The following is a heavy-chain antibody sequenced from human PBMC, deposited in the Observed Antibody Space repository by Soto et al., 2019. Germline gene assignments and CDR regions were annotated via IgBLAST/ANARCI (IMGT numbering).Heavy chain of an antibody. D-gene: IGHD1-26*01. J-gene: IGHJ4*02. Sequence: EDQLVESGGGLVQPGGSLRLTCAVSGFSFRSDWMNWVRQAPGKGLEWVDHTNQDGSDKYYLDSVKGRFTIFRDNAKNSLYMQMNSLRAEDRAVYYCSGGVGDAIWGQGTLVTVSS. CDR2: TNQDGSDK. CDR1: GFSFRSDW. V-gene: IGHV3-7*04. CDR3: SGGVGDAI.